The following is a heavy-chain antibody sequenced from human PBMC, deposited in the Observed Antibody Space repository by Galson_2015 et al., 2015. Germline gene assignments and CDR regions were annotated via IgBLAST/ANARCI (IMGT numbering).Heavy chain of an antibody. CDR2: INPSDGIA. CDR1: GHTFTTSDY. Sequence: SVKVSCKAFGHTFTTSDYIHWVRQAPGQGLEWMGTINPSDGIANYTQNFQGRVTMTRDTSTSTVYIEVSSLRSEDTAVYYCARAADQYFDYWGQGTPVTVSS. D-gene: IGHD4-11*01. J-gene: IGHJ4*02. V-gene: IGHV1-46*01. CDR3: ARAADQYFDY.